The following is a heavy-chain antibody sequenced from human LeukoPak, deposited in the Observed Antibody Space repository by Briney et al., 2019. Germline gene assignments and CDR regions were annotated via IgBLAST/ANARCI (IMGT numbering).Heavy chain of an antibody. D-gene: IGHD1-26*01. CDR2: IHYSGST. V-gene: IGHV4-59*01. Sequence: PSETLSLTCTVAGASISSDSWSWIRQPPGKGLEWIGNIHYSGSTNYNPSLRSRVNMSIDTSKNQFSLKLSSVTAADTAVYFCARVGVSARWGQGTLVTVSS. CDR1: GASISSDS. CDR3: ARVGVSAR. J-gene: IGHJ4*02.